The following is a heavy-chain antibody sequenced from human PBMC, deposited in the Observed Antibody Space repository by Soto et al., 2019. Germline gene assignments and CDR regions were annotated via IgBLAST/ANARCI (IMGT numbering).Heavy chain of an antibody. CDR2: IIPIFGTA. Sequence: SVKVSCKASGGTFSSYAISWVRQAPGQGLEWMGGIIPIFGTANYAQKFQGRVTITADTSTGTAYMELSSLRSEDTAVYYCATDVRSRYYGSGRARARYYYYGMDVWGQGTTVTVSS. J-gene: IGHJ6*02. CDR3: ATDVRSRYYGSGRARARYYYYGMDV. V-gene: IGHV1-69*06. D-gene: IGHD3-10*01. CDR1: GGTFSSYA.